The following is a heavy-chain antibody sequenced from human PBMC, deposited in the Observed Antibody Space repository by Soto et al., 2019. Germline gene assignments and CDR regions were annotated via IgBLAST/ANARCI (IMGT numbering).Heavy chain of an antibody. V-gene: IGHV3-23*01. J-gene: IGHJ4*02. CDR2: LSGSGGST. Sequence: EVQLLESGGGLVQPGGSLRLSCAASGFTFSSYAMSWVRQAPGKGLEWVSALSGSGGSTYYADSVKGRFTISRDNSKNTLYLQMNSLRAEDTDVYYCANDGRTGERVYWGQGTLVTVSS. CDR1: GFTFSSYA. CDR3: ANDGRTGERVY. D-gene: IGHD7-27*01.